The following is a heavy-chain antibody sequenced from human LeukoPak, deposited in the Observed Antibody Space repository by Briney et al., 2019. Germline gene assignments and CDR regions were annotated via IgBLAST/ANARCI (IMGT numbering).Heavy chain of an antibody. CDR1: GFVFSASY. Sequence: GGSLRLSCAASGFVFSASYMSWVRQAPGKGLEWVSYIRGGGAGALYADSVKGRFTISRDNSKSTMYLQMNSLRVEDTAVYYCAKCAESYGNDAFDMWGPGTMVTVSS. J-gene: IGHJ3*02. V-gene: IGHV3-23*01. D-gene: IGHD3-16*01. CDR2: IRGGGAGA. CDR3: AKCAESYGNDAFDM.